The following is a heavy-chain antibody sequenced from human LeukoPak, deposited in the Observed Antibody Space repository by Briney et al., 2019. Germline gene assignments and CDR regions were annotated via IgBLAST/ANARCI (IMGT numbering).Heavy chain of an antibody. Sequence: ASVTVSCKASGYTFTSDDIHGVRQATGQDLEWMGWMNPNSGHTGYAHKFQGRVTMTSNIAPCTAYMELSSLRSEDTAVYYCARKTYYDILTGYYPAFDIWGQGTVVTVSS. V-gene: IGHV1-8*01. J-gene: IGHJ3*02. CDR2: MNPNSGHT. CDR3: ARKTYYDILTGYYPAFDI. D-gene: IGHD3-9*01. CDR1: GYTFTSDD.